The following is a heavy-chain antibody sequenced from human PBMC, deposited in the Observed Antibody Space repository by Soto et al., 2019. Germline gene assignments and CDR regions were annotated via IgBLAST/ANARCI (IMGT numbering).Heavy chain of an antibody. J-gene: IGHJ6*02. V-gene: IGHV3-73*02. CDR1: GFTFSGSA. Sequence: EVQLVESGGGLVQPGGSLKLSCAASGFTFSGSAMHWVRQASGKGLEWVGRIRSKANSYATAYAASVKGRFTISRDDSKSTAYLQMNSLKTEDTVVYYCTRRSCSGGSCYSRGSLDYYYGMDVWGQGTTVTVSS. CDR3: TRRSCSGGSCYSRGSLDYYYGMDV. CDR2: IRSKANSYAT. D-gene: IGHD2-15*01.